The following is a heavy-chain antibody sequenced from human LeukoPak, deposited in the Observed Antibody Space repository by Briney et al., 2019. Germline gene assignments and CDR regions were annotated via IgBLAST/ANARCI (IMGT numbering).Heavy chain of an antibody. CDR2: IYYGGST. CDR1: GGSISSSSYY. CDR3: ARLWYYDILTGYLYRDY. D-gene: IGHD3-9*01. J-gene: IGHJ4*02. V-gene: IGHV4-39*01. Sequence: PSETLSLTCTVSGGSISSSSYYWGWIRQPPGKGLEWIGSIYYGGSTYYNPSLKSRVTISVDTSKNQFSLKLSSVTAADTAVYYCARLWYYDILTGYLYRDYWGQGTLVTVSS.